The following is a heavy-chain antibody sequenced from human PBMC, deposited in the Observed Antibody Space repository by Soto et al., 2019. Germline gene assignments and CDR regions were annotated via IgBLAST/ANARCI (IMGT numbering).Heavy chain of an antibody. Sequence: SVKVSCKASGFTFNSSAVQWARQARGQRLEWIGWIVVGSGNTNYAQKFQERVTITRDMSTSTAYMELSSLRSEDTAVYYCAASNYYVFWSGYLYYFDYWGQGTLVTVSS. V-gene: IGHV1-58*01. D-gene: IGHD3-3*01. CDR3: AASNYYVFWSGYLYYFDY. CDR1: GFTFNSSA. CDR2: IVVGSGNT. J-gene: IGHJ4*02.